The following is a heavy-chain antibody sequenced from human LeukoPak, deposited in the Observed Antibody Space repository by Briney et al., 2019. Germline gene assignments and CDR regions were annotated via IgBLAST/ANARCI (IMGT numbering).Heavy chain of an antibody. V-gene: IGHV3-30-3*01. J-gene: IGHJ4*02. Sequence: GGSLRLSCAASGFTFSSYAMHWVRQAPGKGLEWVAVISYDGSNKYYADSVKGRFTISRDNSKNTLYLQMNSLRAEDTAVYYCASERLGDSSSWGQGTLVTVSS. CDR1: GFTFSSYA. CDR2: ISYDGSNK. D-gene: IGHD6-13*01. CDR3: ASERLGDSSS.